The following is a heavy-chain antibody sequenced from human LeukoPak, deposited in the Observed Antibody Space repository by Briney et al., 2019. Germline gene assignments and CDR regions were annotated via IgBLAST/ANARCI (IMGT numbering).Heavy chain of an antibody. V-gene: IGHV4-59*08. D-gene: IGHD1-26*01. CDR3: ARGGIYSGSYQHPYYFDY. Sequence: SETLSLTCTVSGGSISSYYWSWIRQPPGKGLEWIGYIYYSGSTNYNPSLKSRVTISVDTSKNQFSLKLSSVTAADTAVYYCARGGIYSGSYQHPYYFDYWGQGTLVTVSS. J-gene: IGHJ4*02. CDR1: GGSISSYY. CDR2: IYYSGST.